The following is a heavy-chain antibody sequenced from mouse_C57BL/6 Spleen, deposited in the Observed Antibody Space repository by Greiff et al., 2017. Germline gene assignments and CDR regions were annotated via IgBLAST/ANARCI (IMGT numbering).Heavy chain of an antibody. CDR2: IYPGDGDT. V-gene: IGHV1-80*01. CDR3: ARWVGTVFAY. D-gene: IGHD1-1*01. CDR1: GYAFSSSW. Sequence: QFHVKQSGAELVKPGASVTISCKASGYAFSSSWLNWVKQRPGKGLEWIGQIYPGDGDTDYNGKFKGKSTLTADKSASTAYMQLSSRTSEDSAFNVCARWVGTVFAYWGQGTLVTVSA. J-gene: IGHJ3*01.